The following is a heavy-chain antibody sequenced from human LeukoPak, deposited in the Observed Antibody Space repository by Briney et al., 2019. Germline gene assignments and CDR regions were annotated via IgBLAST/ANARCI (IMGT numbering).Heavy chain of an antibody. CDR3: ARLGGYTYLLDS. D-gene: IGHD5-18*01. CDR2: IDPSNGAT. CDR1: GYNFLNYH. J-gene: IGHJ4*02. V-gene: IGHV1-46*01. Sequence: ASVKVSCKASGYNFLNYHMHWVRRAPGQGLDWMGAIDPSNGATTYTQKFQGRHTMTRDTSTNEVYMELSGLTSEDTALYYCARLGGYTYLLDSWGQGTLVTVSA.